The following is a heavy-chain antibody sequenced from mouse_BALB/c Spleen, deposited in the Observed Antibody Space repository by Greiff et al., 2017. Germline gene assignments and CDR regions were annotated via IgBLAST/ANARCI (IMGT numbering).Heavy chain of an antibody. V-gene: IGHV3-2*02. CDR1: GYSITSDYA. D-gene: IGHD2-14*01. CDR3: ARWRYDDAMDY. Sequence: EVKLMESGPGLVKPSQSLSLTCTVTGYSITSDYAWNWIRQFPGNKLEWMGYISYSGSTSYNPSLKSRISITRDTSKNQFFLQLNSVTTEDTATYYCARWRYDDAMDYWGQGTSVTVSS. J-gene: IGHJ4*01. CDR2: ISYSGST.